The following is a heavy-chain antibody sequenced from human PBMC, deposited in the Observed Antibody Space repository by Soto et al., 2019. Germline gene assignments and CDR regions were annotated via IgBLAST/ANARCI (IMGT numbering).Heavy chain of an antibody. CDR2: IYWNDDK. J-gene: IGHJ4*02. CDR3: AHRQSIMTTLRGYFDY. V-gene: IGHV2-5*01. Sequence: SGPTLVKPTQTLTLTCTFSGFSLRTSGVGVGWIRQPPGKALEWLALIYWNDDKRYSPSLKSRLTITKDTSKNQVVLTMTNMDPVDTATYYCAHRQSIMTTLRGYFDYWGQGTPVTVSS. CDR1: GFSLRTSGVG. D-gene: IGHD4-17*01.